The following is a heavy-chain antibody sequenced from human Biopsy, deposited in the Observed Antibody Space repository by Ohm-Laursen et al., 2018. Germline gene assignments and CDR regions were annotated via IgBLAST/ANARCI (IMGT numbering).Heavy chain of an antibody. D-gene: IGHD2-21*02. Sequence: ASVKVSCKVSGDRFMEFSIHWVRQAPGKGLEWMGGFDPEEGQRTYAQKFQGRLTMTEDTSADTAYMELRGLRSEDAAVYYCAADSENCGGDCYIYWGQGTQVTVSS. CDR1: GDRFMEFS. CDR3: AADSENCGGDCYIY. V-gene: IGHV1-24*01. CDR2: FDPEEGQR. J-gene: IGHJ4*02.